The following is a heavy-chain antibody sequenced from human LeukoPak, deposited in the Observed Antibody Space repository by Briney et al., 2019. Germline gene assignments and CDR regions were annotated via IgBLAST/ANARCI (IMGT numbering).Heavy chain of an antibody. D-gene: IGHD4-23*01. J-gene: IGHJ6*02. CDR1: GGSISSYY. CDR3: ARSGTGTVVTPFYYYGMDV. Sequence: PSETLSLTCTVSGGSISSYYWSWVRQPPGKGLEWIGYIYYSGSTNYNPSLKSRVTISVDTSENQFSLKLSSVTAADTAVYYCARSGTGTVVTPFYYYGMDVWGQGTTVTVSS. CDR2: IYYSGST. V-gene: IGHV4-59*01.